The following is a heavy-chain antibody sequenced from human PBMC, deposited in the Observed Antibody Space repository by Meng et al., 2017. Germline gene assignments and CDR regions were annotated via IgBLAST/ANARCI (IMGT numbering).Heavy chain of an antibody. Sequence: GGSLRLSCAASGFTFSSNYMSWARRAPGKGLEWVSAIDRGTDTYYADSVKGRFTISGNKSKNTQYLEMNSLRVEDTAVYYCTKHLSGRYTFDYWGQGTLVTVSS. D-gene: IGHD1-26*01. V-gene: IGHV3-23*01. J-gene: IGHJ4*02. CDR1: GFTFSSNY. CDR3: TKHLSGRYTFDY. CDR2: IDRGTDT.